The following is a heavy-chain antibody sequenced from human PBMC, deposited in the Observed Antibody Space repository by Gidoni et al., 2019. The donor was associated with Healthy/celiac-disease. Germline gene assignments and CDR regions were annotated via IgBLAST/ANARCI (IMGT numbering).Heavy chain of an antibody. Sequence: QLQLQESGSGLVKPSQTLSLPCAVSGGSISSGGYSWRWIRQPPGKGLEWIGYIYHSGSTYYNPSLKSRVTISVDRSKNQFSLKLSSVTAADTAVYYCARDYGGNLDAFDIWGQGTMVTVSS. J-gene: IGHJ3*02. CDR2: IYHSGST. CDR1: GGSISSGGYS. CDR3: ARDYGGNLDAFDI. V-gene: IGHV4-30-2*01. D-gene: IGHD4-17*01.